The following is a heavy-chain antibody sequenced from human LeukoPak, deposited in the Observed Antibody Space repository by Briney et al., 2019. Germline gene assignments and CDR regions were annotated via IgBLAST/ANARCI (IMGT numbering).Heavy chain of an antibody. CDR1: GFTVSSNY. V-gene: IGHV3-53*01. CDR3: ARDVVPVVVVPATPTRDAFDI. Sequence: GGSLRLSCAASGFTVSSNYMSWVRQAPGKGLEWVSVIYSGGSTYYADSVKGRFTISRDNSKNTLYLQMNSLRAEDTAVYYCARDVVPVVVVPATPTRDAFDIWGQGTMVTVSS. D-gene: IGHD2-15*01. J-gene: IGHJ3*02. CDR2: IYSGGST.